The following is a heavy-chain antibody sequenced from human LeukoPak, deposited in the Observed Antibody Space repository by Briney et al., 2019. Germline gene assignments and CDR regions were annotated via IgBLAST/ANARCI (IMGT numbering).Heavy chain of an antibody. J-gene: IGHJ4*02. CDR1: GGSISSYY. Sequence: SETLSLTCTVSGGSISSYYWSWIRQPPGKGLEWIGEINHSGSTNYNPSLKSRVTISVDTSKNQFSLKLSSVTAADTAVYYCARGLAVAGTWDYFDYWGQGTLVTVSS. CDR2: INHSGST. CDR3: ARGLAVAGTWDYFDY. D-gene: IGHD6-19*01. V-gene: IGHV4-34*01.